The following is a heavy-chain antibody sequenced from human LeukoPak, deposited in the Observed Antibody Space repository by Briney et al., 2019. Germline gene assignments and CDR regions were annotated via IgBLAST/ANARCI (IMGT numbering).Heavy chain of an antibody. CDR1: GFTFSHYG. D-gene: IGHD4-11*01. V-gene: IGHV3-33*06. CDR2: IWSDGSNQ. J-gene: IGHJ4*02. CDR3: ANDAQRGFDYSNSLEH. Sequence: GGSLRLSCAASGFTFSHYGMHWVRQAPGKGLEWVAVIWSDGSNQYYADSVKGRFTISRDNFKNTVSLQMNSLRAEDTALYYCANDAQRGFDYSNSLEHWGQGSLVTVSS.